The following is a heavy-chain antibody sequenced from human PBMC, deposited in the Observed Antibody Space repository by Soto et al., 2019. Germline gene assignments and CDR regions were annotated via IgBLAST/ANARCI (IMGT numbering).Heavy chain of an antibody. V-gene: IGHV1-46*01. Sequence: QVQLVQSGAEVKKPGASVKVSCKASGYTFTSNHMHWVRQAPGQGLEWMGIINPSDGRTIYLEKYQGRVTMTRDTSTSTLYMELSSLRSGDTAVYYCARAKQIGQYYFDSWGQGTLVTVSS. CDR2: INPSDGRT. CDR3: ARAKQIGQYYFDS. J-gene: IGHJ4*02. CDR1: GYTFTSNH. D-gene: IGHD6-6*01.